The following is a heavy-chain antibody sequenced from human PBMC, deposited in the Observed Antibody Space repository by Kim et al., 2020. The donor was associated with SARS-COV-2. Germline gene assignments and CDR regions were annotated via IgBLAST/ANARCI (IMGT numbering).Heavy chain of an antibody. D-gene: IGHD5-12*01. V-gene: IGHV4-38-2*02. CDR2: IYHSGTT. J-gene: IGHJ4*02. Sequence: SETLSLTCTVSGYSISSGYYWAWIRQPPGKGLEWIGSIYHSGTTYYNPSLKSRVTVSVDTSKNQFSLKLSSVTAADTAVYYCARELYSGYDYVDSWGQGTLVTVSS. CDR1: GYSISSGYY. CDR3: ARELYSGYDYVDS.